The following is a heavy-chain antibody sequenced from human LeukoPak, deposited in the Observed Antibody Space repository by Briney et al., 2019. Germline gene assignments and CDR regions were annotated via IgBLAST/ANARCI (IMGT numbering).Heavy chain of an antibody. CDR3: ARSVPDYTRFDY. D-gene: IGHD4-11*01. Sequence: GGSLRLSCAASGFTFSSYWMSWVRQAPGKGLEWVANIKQDGSEKYYVDSVKGRFTISTDNSRNTVFLQMNSLRADDTALYYCARSVPDYTRFDYWGQGALVTVSS. CDR2: IKQDGSEK. CDR1: GFTFSSYW. J-gene: IGHJ4*02. V-gene: IGHV3-7*03.